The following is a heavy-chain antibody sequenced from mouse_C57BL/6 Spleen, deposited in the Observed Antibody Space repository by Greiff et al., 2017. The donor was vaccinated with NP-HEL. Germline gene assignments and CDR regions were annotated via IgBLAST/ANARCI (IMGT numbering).Heavy chain of an antibody. J-gene: IGHJ2*01. CDR1: GYTFTDYE. Sequence: VQLQQSGAELVRPGASVTLSCKASGYTFTDYEMHWVKQTPVHGLEWIGAIDPETGGTAYNQKFKGKAILTADKSSSTAYMELRSLTSEDSAVYYCTRGNRDANNWGQGTTRTVSS. V-gene: IGHV1-15*01. CDR3: TRGNRDANN. CDR2: IDPETGGT.